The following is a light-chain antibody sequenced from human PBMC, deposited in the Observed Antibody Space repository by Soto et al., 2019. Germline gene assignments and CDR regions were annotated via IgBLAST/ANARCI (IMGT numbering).Light chain of an antibody. Sequence: VTQSPSAVSVSPGERVTLSCRTSHSVNSHVAWYQQKPGQAPRLLLSGASTRATGIPVRFSGIGFGTEFTLTISSLKYEDFAVYYCQQYKNWPLFGQGTRLEIK. CDR2: GAS. CDR1: HSVNSH. CDR3: QQYKNWPL. V-gene: IGKV3-15*01. J-gene: IGKJ5*01.